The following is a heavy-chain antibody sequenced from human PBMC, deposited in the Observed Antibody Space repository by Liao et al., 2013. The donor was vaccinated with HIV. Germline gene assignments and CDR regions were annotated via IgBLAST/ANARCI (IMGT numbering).Heavy chain of an antibody. V-gene: IGHV4-30-2*01. Sequence: QVQLRESGPGLVKPSQTLSLTCTVSGGSIIYGGYSWSWIRQPPGKGLEWIGYRYHSGATYYNPSLRSRVTISVHTSQDQISLRLNSVTAADTAVYYCARAVSSDNYHDAFDIWGQGTVVTVSS. CDR3: ARAVSSDNYHDAFDI. CDR1: GGSIIYGGYS. J-gene: IGHJ3*02. CDR2: RYHSGAT. D-gene: IGHD3-22*01.